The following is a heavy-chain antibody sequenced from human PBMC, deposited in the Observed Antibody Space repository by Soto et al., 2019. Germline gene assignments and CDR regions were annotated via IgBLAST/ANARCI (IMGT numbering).Heavy chain of an antibody. D-gene: IGHD2-2*01. V-gene: IGHV5-51*01. Sequence: GESLKISCEGSGYSFTSYWIGWVRQMPGKGLEWMGIIYPGDSDTRYSPSFQGQVTISADKSISTAYLQWSGLKASDTAMYYCARSFFDIVVVPAAIDYGMDVWGQGTTVTVSS. CDR3: ARSFFDIVVVPAAIDYGMDV. CDR2: IYPGDSDT. CDR1: GYSFTSYW. J-gene: IGHJ6*02.